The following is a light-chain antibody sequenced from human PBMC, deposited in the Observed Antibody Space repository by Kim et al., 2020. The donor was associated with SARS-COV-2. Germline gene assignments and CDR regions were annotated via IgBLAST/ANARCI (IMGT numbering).Light chain of an antibody. CDR3: QVWDSASDQWV. CDR1: NIGTNS. J-gene: IGLJ3*02. CDR2: FDR. V-gene: IGLV3-21*01. Sequence: APGKTATITCGGNNIGTNSVHWYQQKPGQAPILVIFFDRDRRSVIPERFSGSNSGNTAALTISRVEAGDEADYFCQVWDSASDQWVFGGGTQLTVL.